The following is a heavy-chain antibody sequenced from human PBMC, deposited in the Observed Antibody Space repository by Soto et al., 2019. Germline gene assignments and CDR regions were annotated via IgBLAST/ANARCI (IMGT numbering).Heavy chain of an antibody. V-gene: IGHV4-31*03. J-gene: IGHJ6*02. Sequence: SETLSLTCTVSGGSISSGGYYWNWIRQHPGKGLEWIGYISYSGTTYYNPSLKSRVTISEDTSKNQFSLKLSSVTAADTAVYYCARDYCSSSSCDYYYGMDVWGQGTTVTVSS. CDR2: ISYSGTT. CDR1: GGSISSGGYY. D-gene: IGHD2-15*01. CDR3: ARDYCSSSSCDYYYGMDV.